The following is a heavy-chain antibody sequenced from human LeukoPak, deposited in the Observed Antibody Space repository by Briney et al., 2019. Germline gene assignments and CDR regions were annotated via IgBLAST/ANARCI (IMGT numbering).Heavy chain of an antibody. V-gene: IGHV1-2*02. Sequence: ASVKVSCKASGYSFATKYMHWVRQAHGQGLEWMGWINPASGVTHYAQKFQGRVTMSRDTSITTAYMELTGLISDEAAIYYCARSRWELDADYWGQGTLVTVSS. CDR2: INPASGVT. CDR1: GYSFATKY. D-gene: IGHD1-26*01. CDR3: ARSRWELDADY. J-gene: IGHJ4*02.